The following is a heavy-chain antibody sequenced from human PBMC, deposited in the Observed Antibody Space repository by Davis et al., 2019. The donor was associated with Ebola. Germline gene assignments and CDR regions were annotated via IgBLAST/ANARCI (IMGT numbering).Heavy chain of an antibody. Sequence: GESLKISCAASGFTFSSYGMHWVRQAPGKGLEWVAVIWYDGSNKYYADSVKGRFTISRDNSKNTLYLQMNSLRAEDTAVYYCARERIQLRLQIDYWGQGTLVTVSS. CDR2: IWYDGSNK. J-gene: IGHJ4*02. D-gene: IGHD5-18*01. V-gene: IGHV3-33*01. CDR3: ARERIQLRLQIDY. CDR1: GFTFSSYG.